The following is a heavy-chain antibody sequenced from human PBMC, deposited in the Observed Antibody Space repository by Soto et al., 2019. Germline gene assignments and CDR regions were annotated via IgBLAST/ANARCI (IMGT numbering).Heavy chain of an antibody. Sequence: SETLSLTCTVSGGSIISSSYYWGWIRQPPGKGLEWIGSIYYSGSTYYYPSLKSRVTISVDTSKNQFSLKLSSVTAADTAVYYCARHSYDFWSFDYWGQGTLVTVSS. CDR3: ARHSYDFWSFDY. V-gene: IGHV4-39*01. CDR1: GGSIISSSYY. J-gene: IGHJ4*02. D-gene: IGHD3-3*01. CDR2: IYYSGST.